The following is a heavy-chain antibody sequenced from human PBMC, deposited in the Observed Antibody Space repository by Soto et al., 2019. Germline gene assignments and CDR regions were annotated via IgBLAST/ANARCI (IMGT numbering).Heavy chain of an antibody. J-gene: IGHJ4*02. CDR2: ISPYNGNT. CDR3: ARDFGSDLSAPGAVFDY. Sequence: GASVNFSCKASGYFFTSYGISWVRQAPGQGLEWMGWISPYNGNTKYAQNFQGRVTMTTDTSTYTAYMELRSLRSDDPAVYYCARDFGSDLSAPGAVFDYWGQGTLVTVSS. CDR1: GYFFTSYG. V-gene: IGHV1-18*04. D-gene: IGHD3-3*01.